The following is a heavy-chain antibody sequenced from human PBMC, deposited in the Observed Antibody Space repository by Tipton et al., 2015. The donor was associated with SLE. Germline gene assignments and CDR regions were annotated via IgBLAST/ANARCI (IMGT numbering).Heavy chain of an antibody. CDR2: INSDNTYI. J-gene: IGHJ4*02. CDR3: ARGGGDLDY. V-gene: IGHV3-21*03. CDR1: GFSFSSYT. Sequence: GSLRLSCAASGFSFSSYTINWVRQAPGKGLEWVSSINSDNTYIPYADSVKGRFTISRDNAKNSLYLQMNNLRVEDTAVYYCARGGGDLDYWGRGTLVTVS. D-gene: IGHD3-10*01.